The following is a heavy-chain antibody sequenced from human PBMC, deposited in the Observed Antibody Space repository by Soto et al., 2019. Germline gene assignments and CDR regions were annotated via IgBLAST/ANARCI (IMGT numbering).Heavy chain of an antibody. CDR2: IVPIFRTA. V-gene: IGHV1-69*12. J-gene: IGHJ3*02. CDR3: ARETSAPGTFREDASDI. CDR1: GDTFSNYV. Sequence: QVQLVQSGAEVKKPGSSVKVACKVSGDTFSNYVINWVRQAPGQGLEWMGAIVPIFRTANYAQKFQGRVTITADEFTITAYMKLSCLRSDDTATYYCARETSAPGTFREDASDIWGQGTLVTVSS. D-gene: IGHD6-13*01.